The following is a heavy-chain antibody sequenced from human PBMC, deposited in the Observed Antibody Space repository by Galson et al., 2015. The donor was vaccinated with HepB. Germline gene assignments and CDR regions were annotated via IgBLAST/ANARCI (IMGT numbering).Heavy chain of an antibody. CDR2: ISYDGSNK. V-gene: IGHV3-30*03. Sequence: SLRLSCAASGFTFSSYSMHWVRQAPGKGLEWVAVISYDGSNKYYADSVKGRFTISRDNSKNTLYLQMNSLRAEDTAVYYCARALGYYDSSGYYLPETGALDYWGQGTLVTVSS. D-gene: IGHD3-22*01. J-gene: IGHJ4*02. CDR1: GFTFSSYS. CDR3: ARALGYYDSSGYYLPETGALDY.